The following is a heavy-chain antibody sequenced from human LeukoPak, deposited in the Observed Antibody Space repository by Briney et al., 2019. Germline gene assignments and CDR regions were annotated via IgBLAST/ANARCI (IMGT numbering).Heavy chain of an antibody. CDR1: GFTVSSNY. D-gene: IGHD3-22*01. V-gene: IGHV3-53*01. J-gene: IGHJ4*02. Sequence: QSGGSLRLSCAASGFTVSSNYMSWVRQAPGKGLEWVSVIYSGGSTYYADSVKGRFTISRDNSKNTLYLQMNSLRAEDTAVYYCARDLDYYDSSGYYYCGQGTLVTVSS. CDR2: IYSGGST. CDR3: ARDLDYYDSSGYYY.